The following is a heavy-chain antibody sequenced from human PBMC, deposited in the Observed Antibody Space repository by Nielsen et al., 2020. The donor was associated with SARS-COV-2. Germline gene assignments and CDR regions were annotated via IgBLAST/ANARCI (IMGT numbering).Heavy chain of an antibody. Sequence: SETLSLTCTVSDDSINTYYWSWVRKPPGRGLEWIGYIFSFGSPSYNPSLASRVTISVDTSKNQFSLKLSSVTAADTAVYYCARDDDNWGSLAYWGQGTLVTVSS. CDR1: DDSINTYY. CDR3: ARDDDNWGSLAY. V-gene: IGHV4-59*01. J-gene: IGHJ4*02. D-gene: IGHD7-27*01. CDR2: IFSFGSP.